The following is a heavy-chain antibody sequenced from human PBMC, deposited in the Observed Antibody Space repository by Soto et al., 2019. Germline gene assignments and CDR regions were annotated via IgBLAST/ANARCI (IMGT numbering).Heavy chain of an antibody. V-gene: IGHV4-59*01. J-gene: IGHJ6*02. D-gene: IGHD3-16*01. CDR3: ARVPFMILGYYYYGMDV. Sequence: PSETLSLTCTVSGGSISSYYWSWIRQPPGKGLEWIGYIYYSGSTNYNPSLKSRVTISVDTSKNQFSLKLSSVTAADTAVYYCARVPFMILGYYYYGMDVWGQGTTVTVSS. CDR2: IYYSGST. CDR1: GGSISSYY.